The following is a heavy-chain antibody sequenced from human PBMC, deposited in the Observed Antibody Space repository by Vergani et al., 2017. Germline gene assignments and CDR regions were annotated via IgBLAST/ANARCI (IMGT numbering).Heavy chain of an antibody. J-gene: IGHJ4*02. D-gene: IGHD6-19*01. CDR2: IIPILGIA. V-gene: IGHV1-69*04. CDR1: GGTFSSYA. Sequence: QVQLVQSGAEVKKPGASVKVSCKASGGTFSSYAISWVRQAPGQGLEWMGRIIPILGIANYAQKFQGRVTITADKSTSTASMELSSLRSEDTAVYYCAGSAGYSSGWYGDYFDYWGQGTLVTVSS. CDR3: AGSAGYSSGWYGDYFDY.